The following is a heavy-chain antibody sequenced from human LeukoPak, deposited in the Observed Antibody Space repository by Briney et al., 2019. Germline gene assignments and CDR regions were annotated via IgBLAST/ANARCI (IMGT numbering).Heavy chain of an antibody. CDR3: TNRQSVRRAFAY. Sequence: GGSLRPAYAASGFTFSSFARRWVRQAPGKGPEWVSAINGNGGSTYYADSVNGRFTISRDNSKNTLYLQMNSLRAEDTAVYYCTNRQSVRRAFAYWGQGTLVTVSS. D-gene: IGHD3-10*01. J-gene: IGHJ4*02. CDR1: GFTFSSFA. V-gene: IGHV3-23*01. CDR2: INGNGGST.